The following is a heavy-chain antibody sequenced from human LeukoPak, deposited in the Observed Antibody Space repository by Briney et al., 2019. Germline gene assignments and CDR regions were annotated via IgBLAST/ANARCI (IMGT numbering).Heavy chain of an antibody. CDR2: IIPIFGTA. Sequence: ASVKVSCKASGDTFSSYAISWVRQAPGQGLEWMGGIIPIFGTADYAQKFQGRVTITADESTSTAYMELSSLRSEDTAVYYCAREYYYGSGSYYSEPPGVGFDPWGQGTLVTVSS. D-gene: IGHD3-10*01. V-gene: IGHV1-69*13. CDR3: AREYYYGSGSYYSEPPGVGFDP. CDR1: GDTFSSYA. J-gene: IGHJ5*02.